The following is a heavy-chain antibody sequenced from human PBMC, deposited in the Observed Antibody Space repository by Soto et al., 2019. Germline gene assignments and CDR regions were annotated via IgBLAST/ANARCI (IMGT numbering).Heavy chain of an antibody. CDR1: GFTFSSYA. D-gene: IGHD6-13*01. CDR3: AKDGGLSIAAAGSGYDY. CDR2: ISGSGGST. Sequence: GGSLRLSCAASGFTFSSYAMSWVRQAPGKGLEWVSAISGSGGSTYYADSVKGRFTISRDNSKNTLYLQMNSLRAEDTAVYYCAKDGGLSIAAAGSGYDYWGQGTLVTVSS. J-gene: IGHJ4*02. V-gene: IGHV3-23*01.